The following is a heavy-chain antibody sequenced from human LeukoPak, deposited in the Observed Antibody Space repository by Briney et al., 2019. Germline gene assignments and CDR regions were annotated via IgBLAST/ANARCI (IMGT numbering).Heavy chain of an antibody. CDR3: ARVMGGSYLDY. V-gene: IGHV1-18*01. CDR1: GYSFTSFP. CDR2: ISAYNGNT. J-gene: IGHJ4*02. Sequence: WASVKVSCKASGYSFTSFPIIWVRQAPGQGLGWMGWISAYNGNTNYAQKLQGRVTMTTDTSTSTAFMELRSLTSVDTAVYYCARVMGGSYLDYWGQGTLVIVSS. D-gene: IGHD3-16*02.